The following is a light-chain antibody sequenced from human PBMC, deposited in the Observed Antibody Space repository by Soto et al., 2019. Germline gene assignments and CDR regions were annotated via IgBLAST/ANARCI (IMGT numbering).Light chain of an antibody. CDR2: DVT. CDR1: SSDVGNNNY. J-gene: IGLJ1*01. CDR3: SSFTGSSYV. Sequence: QSALTQPASVSGSPGQSITISCTGTSSDVGNNNYVSWYQHNPGRAPKVMICDVTNRPSGVSNRFSGSESGNTASLTISGLQAEDEADYYCSSFTGSSYVFGTGTKLTVL. V-gene: IGLV2-14*03.